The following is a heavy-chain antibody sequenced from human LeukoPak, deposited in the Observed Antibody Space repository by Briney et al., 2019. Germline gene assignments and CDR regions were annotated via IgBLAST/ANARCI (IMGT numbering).Heavy chain of an antibody. V-gene: IGHV3-23*01. Sequence: PGGSLRLSCAGSGFAFGTYAMSWVRQAPGMGLEWVSSISANGQATYYADSVEGRFTISRDNSKTTLYLQLNSLRAEDTATYYCARDPYNTILYRQAYWGQGTLVTVSS. CDR3: ARDPYNTILYRQAY. CDR1: GFAFGTYA. D-gene: IGHD3-10*01. CDR2: ISANGQAT. J-gene: IGHJ4*02.